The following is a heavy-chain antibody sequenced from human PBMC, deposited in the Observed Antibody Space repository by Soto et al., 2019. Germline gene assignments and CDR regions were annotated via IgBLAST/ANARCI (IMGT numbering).Heavy chain of an antibody. CDR1: GGSFSCYY. CDR3: ARTSRFDY. CDR2: INHSGST. V-gene: IGHV4-34*01. J-gene: IGHJ4*02. Sequence: SETLSLTCAVYGGSFSCYYWSWIRQPPGKGLEWIGEINHSGSTNYNPSLKSRVTISVDTSKNQFSLKLSSVTAADTAVYYCARTSRFDYWGQGTLVTVSS. D-gene: IGHD6-6*01.